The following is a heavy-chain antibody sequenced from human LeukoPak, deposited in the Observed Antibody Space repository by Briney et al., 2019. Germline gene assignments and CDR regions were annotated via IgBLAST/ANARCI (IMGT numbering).Heavy chain of an antibody. CDR2: INHSGST. CDR1: GGSFSGYY. Sequence: PSETLSLTCTVYGGSFSGYYWSWIRQPPGKGLEWIGEINHSGSTNYNPSLKSRVTMSVDTSKKQFSLKLSSVTAADTAVYYCARASNAVVAAHYFDYWGQGTLVTVSS. CDR3: ARASNAVVAAHYFDY. D-gene: IGHD2-15*01. V-gene: IGHV4-34*01. J-gene: IGHJ4*02.